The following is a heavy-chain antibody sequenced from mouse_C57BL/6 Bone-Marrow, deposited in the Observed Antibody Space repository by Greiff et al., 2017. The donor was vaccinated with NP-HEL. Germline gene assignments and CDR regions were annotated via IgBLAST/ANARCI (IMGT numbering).Heavy chain of an antibody. Sequence: VQLQQSGAELARPGASVKLSCKASGYTFTSYGISWVKQRTGQGLEWIGEIYPRSGNTYYNEKFKGKATLTADKSSSTAYMELRSLTSEDSAVYFSARSYGSSSYWYFDVWGTGTTVTVSS. CDR3: ARSYGSSSYWYFDV. CDR2: IYPRSGNT. V-gene: IGHV1-81*01. J-gene: IGHJ1*03. D-gene: IGHD1-1*01. CDR1: GYTFTSYG.